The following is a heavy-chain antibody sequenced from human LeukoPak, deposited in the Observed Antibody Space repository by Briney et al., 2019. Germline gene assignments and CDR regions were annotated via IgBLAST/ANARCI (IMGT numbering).Heavy chain of an antibody. J-gene: IGHJ4*02. CDR3: AKDRSSSGSYFDY. Sequence: PGGSLRLSCAALGFTFSNYAISWVRQAPGKGLEWVSAISGSGGSTYYIDSVKGRFTISRDNSKNTLYLQMNSLRAEDTAVYYCAKDRSSSGSYFDYWGQGTLVTVSS. CDR1: GFTFSNYA. CDR2: ISGSGGST. D-gene: IGHD3-10*01. V-gene: IGHV3-23*01.